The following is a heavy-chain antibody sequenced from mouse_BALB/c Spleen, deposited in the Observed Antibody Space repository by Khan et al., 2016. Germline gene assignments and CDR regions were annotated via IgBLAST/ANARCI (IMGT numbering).Heavy chain of an antibody. Sequence: QVQLQQSGAELVRPGSSVKISCKASGYVFSSYWMNWVKQRPGQGLEWIGQIYPGDGDTYSTGKFKGKVTLTADKSSSTAYMQLSSLTSEDSAVYFCARGTPLADWGQGTLVTVSA. CDR1: GYVFSSYW. CDR2: IYPGDGDT. CDR3: ARGTPLAD. D-gene: IGHD2-14*01. J-gene: IGHJ3*01. V-gene: IGHV1-80*01.